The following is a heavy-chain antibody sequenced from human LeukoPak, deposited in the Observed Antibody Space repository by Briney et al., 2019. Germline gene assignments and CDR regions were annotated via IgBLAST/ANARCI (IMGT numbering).Heavy chain of an antibody. Sequence: ASVKVSCKASGYTFTSYGISWVRQAPGQGLEWMGWISAYSGDTNYAQKFQGRATMTTDTSTSTAYMELRSLSSDDTAVYYCARGEVIFDYWGQGTLVTVSS. CDR1: GYTFTSYG. J-gene: IGHJ4*02. CDR3: ARGEVIFDY. D-gene: IGHD2-21*01. CDR2: ISAYSGDT. V-gene: IGHV1-18*01.